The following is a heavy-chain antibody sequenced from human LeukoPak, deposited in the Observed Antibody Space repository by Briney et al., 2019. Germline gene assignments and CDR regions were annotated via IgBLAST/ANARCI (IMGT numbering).Heavy chain of an antibody. D-gene: IGHD3-3*01. CDR1: GFTFSSYA. CDR3: ARARQDYDFWSGNAQNFDY. Sequence: PGGSLRLSCAASGFTFSSYAMSWVRQAPGKGLEWVSAISGSGGSTYYADSVKGRFTISRDNSKNTLYLQMNSLRAEDTAVYYCARARQDYDFWSGNAQNFDYWGQGTLVTVSS. V-gene: IGHV3-23*01. J-gene: IGHJ4*02. CDR2: ISGSGGST.